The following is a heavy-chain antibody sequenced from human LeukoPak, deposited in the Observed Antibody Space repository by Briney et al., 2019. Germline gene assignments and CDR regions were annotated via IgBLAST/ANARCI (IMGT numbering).Heavy chain of an antibody. CDR3: ARLRVPSHYDFWSGYYYYYYMDV. V-gene: IGHV4-4*07. Sequence: SETLSLTCTVSGGSISSYYWSWIRQPAGKGLEWIGRIYTSGSTNYNPSLKSRVTMSVDTSKNQFSLKLSSVTAADTAVYYCARLRVPSHYDFWSGYYYYYYMDVWGKGTTVTVSS. CDR2: IYTSGST. D-gene: IGHD3-3*01. J-gene: IGHJ6*03. CDR1: GGSISSYY.